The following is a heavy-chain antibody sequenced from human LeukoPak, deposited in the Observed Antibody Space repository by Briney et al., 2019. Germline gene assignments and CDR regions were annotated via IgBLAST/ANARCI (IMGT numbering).Heavy chain of an antibody. Sequence: SETLSVTCAVYGGSFSGYYWSGLRPPPGKGLAWIGEINHSGSTNYNPSLKSRVTISVDTSKNQFSLKLSSVPAADTAVYYCASLVVTATYFDYWGQGTLVTVSS. CDR1: GGSFSGYY. CDR3: ASLVVTATYFDY. D-gene: IGHD2-21*02. J-gene: IGHJ4*02. CDR2: INHSGST. V-gene: IGHV4-34*01.